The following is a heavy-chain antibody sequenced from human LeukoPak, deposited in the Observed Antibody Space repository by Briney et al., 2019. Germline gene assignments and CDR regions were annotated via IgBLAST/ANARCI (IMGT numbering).Heavy chain of an antibody. D-gene: IGHD4-17*01. J-gene: IGHJ4*02. CDR3: ATKVTTGN. CDR2: IYSGGTT. V-gene: IGHV3-66*01. Sequence: SGGSLRLSCAASGFTVSSSYMSWVHQLPGKGLEWVSVIYSGGTTNDADSVKGRFSISRDISKNTLHLQLNSLRADDTGVYYCATKVTTGNWGQGTLVTVSS. CDR1: GFTVSSSY.